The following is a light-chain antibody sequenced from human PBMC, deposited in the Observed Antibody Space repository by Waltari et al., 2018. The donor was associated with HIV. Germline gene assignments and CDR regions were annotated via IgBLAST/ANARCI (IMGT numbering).Light chain of an antibody. CDR1: NVEEKS. V-gene: IGLV3-21*01. Sequence: SYLLTQPPSVSVAPGKTASITCGGDNVEEKSVHWYQQKSGQAPVLFIYADDDRPSGIPERFSGSNSGSTATLTITRVEAGDEADYYCQVWDSGSDHYVFGTGTKVTVL. CDR2: ADD. J-gene: IGLJ1*01. CDR3: QVWDSGSDHYV.